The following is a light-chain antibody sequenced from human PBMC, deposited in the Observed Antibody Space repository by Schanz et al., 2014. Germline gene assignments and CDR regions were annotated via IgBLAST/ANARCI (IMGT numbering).Light chain of an antibody. CDR3: QQYNSYSPGT. J-gene: IGKJ2*02. CDR2: AAS. Sequence: DIQMTQSPSLLSASVGDRVTITCRASQGISTWLAWYQKKPEKAPKSLIYAASSLQSGVPSRFSGSGSGTDFTLTISSLQPEDFATYYCQQYNSYSPGTFGQGTKLEIK. V-gene: IGKV1D-16*01. CDR1: QGISTW.